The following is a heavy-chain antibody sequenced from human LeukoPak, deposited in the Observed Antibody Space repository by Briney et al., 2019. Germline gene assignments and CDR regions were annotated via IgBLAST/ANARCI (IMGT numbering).Heavy chain of an antibody. J-gene: IGHJ5*02. Sequence: PSETLSLNCTVSGGSINSGGNHWTWIRQHPEKGLEWIGYIHYRGSTNYNPSLESRVSISVDMSKKSFSLKLTSVTAADTAVHYCARGGPDSSGYAWFDPWGQGTLVTVSS. CDR1: GGSINSGGNH. CDR2: IHYRGST. V-gene: IGHV4-31*03. CDR3: ARGGPDSSGYAWFDP. D-gene: IGHD3-22*01.